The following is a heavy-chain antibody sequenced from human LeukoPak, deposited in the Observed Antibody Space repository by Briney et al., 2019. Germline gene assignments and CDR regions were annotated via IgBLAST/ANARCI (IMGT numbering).Heavy chain of an antibody. J-gene: IGHJ4*02. CDR1: GGSVSSSTYY. Sequence: SETLSLTCSVSGGSVSSSTYYWGWIRQPPGKGLEWIGNIYYSGSTYYDPSLKSRVTMSVDTSNNQFSLKMHSVTAADTAVYYCARLSKGRFFDYIFDYWGQGTLVTVSS. V-gene: IGHV4-39*01. CDR3: ARLSKGRFFDYIFDY. CDR2: IYYSGST. D-gene: IGHD3-9*01.